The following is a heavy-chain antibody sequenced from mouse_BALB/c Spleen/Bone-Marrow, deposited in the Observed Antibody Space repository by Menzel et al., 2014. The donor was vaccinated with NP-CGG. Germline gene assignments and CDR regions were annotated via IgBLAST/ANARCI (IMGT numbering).Heavy chain of an antibody. J-gene: IGHJ4*01. D-gene: IGHD2-14*01. CDR2: INPYNDGT. Sequence: EVQLQQSGPELVKPGASVKMSCKASGYTFTSYVMHWVRQKPGQGLEWIGCINPYNDGTKYNEKFKGKATLTSDKSSSTAYMELARLTSEDSAIYYCARGDYRYDETMDYWSQGTSVTVSS. CDR3: ARGDYRYDETMDY. CDR1: GYTFTSYV. V-gene: IGHV1-14*01.